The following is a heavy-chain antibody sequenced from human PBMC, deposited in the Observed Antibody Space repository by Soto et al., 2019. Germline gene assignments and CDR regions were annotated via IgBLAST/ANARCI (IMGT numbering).Heavy chain of an antibody. Sequence: PSETLSLTCAVYGGSFSGYYWSWIRQPPGKGLEWIGEINHSGSTNYNPSPKSRVTISVDTSKNQFSLKLSSVTAADTAVYYCATLSGYYVYYYGMDVWGQGTTVTVSS. CDR3: ATLSGYYVYYYGMDV. CDR2: INHSGST. D-gene: IGHD3-3*01. J-gene: IGHJ6*02. CDR1: GGSFSGYY. V-gene: IGHV4-34*01.